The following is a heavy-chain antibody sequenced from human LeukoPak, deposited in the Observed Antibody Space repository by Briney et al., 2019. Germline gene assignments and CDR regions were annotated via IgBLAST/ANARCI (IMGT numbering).Heavy chain of an antibody. Sequence: GGSLRLSCAASGVAFERYSMIWIRQAPGKGPEWVASITFNSRYIYYADAVKGRFTISRDNAKRSLFLQMNNLRVEDTAVYYCAKGVAYCSGGSCFPLYWGQGTLVTVSS. D-gene: IGHD2-15*01. CDR2: ITFNSRYI. CDR1: GVAFERYS. J-gene: IGHJ4*02. V-gene: IGHV3-21*03. CDR3: AKGVAYCSGGSCFPLY.